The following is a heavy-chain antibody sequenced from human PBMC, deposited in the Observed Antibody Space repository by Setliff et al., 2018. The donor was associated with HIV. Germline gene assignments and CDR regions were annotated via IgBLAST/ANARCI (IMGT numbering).Heavy chain of an antibody. CDR2: IYYSGST. D-gene: IGHD3-10*01. Sequence: KPSETLSLTCTVSGGSISSSSYYWGWIRQPPGKGLEWIGSIYYSGSTYYNPSLKSRVTISVDTSKNQFSLNLSSVTAADTAVYYCARTAGSYRHYYYYGMDVWGQGTTVTVSS. CDR3: ARTAGSYRHYYYYGMDV. V-gene: IGHV4-39*01. J-gene: IGHJ6*02. CDR1: GGSISSSSYY.